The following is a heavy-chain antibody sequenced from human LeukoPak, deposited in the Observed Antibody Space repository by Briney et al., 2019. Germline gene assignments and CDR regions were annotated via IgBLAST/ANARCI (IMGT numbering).Heavy chain of an antibody. J-gene: IGHJ4*02. V-gene: IGHV4-34*01. CDR2: INHSGST. CDR3: AGVTVATGGY. CDR1: GGSFSGYY. D-gene: IGHD5-12*01. Sequence: SETPSLTCAVYGGSFSGYYWSWIRQPPGKGLEWIGEINHSGSTNYNPSLKSRVTISVDTSKNQFSLKLSSVTAADTAVYYCAGVTVATGGYWGQGTLVTVSS.